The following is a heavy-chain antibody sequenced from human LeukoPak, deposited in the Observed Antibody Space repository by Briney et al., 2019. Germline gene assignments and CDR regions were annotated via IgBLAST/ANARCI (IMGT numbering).Heavy chain of an antibody. J-gene: IGHJ4*02. D-gene: IGHD3-22*01. CDR2: IYYSGST. V-gene: IGHV4-30-4*08. CDR3: ASLDSSGYYFLDY. CDR1: GGSISSGSYY. Sequence: SQTLSLTCTVSGGSISSGSYYWRWIRQPAGKGLEWIGYIYYSGSTYYNPSLKSRVTISVDTSKNQFSLKLSSVTAADTAVYYCASLDSSGYYFLDYWGQGTPVTVSS.